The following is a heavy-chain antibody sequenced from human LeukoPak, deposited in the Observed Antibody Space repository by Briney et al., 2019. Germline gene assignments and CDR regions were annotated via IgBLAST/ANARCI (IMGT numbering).Heavy chain of an antibody. J-gene: IGHJ5*01. CDR3: ARDGEGGDNWFDS. D-gene: IGHD3-10*01. V-gene: IGHV3-21*06. Sequence: GGSLRLSCVASGFSFSDYSMNWVRQAPGKGLEWVSSINSRSNDIYYADSVKGRFTISRDNAKNSLYLQMNRLRAEDTAVYYCARDGEGGDNWFDSWGQGTLVTVSS. CDR2: INSRSNDI. CDR1: GFSFSDYS.